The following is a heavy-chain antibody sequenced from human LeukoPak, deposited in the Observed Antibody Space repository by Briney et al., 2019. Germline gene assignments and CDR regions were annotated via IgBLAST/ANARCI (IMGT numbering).Heavy chain of an antibody. D-gene: IGHD3-22*01. CDR1: GYTFTGYY. J-gene: IGHJ4*02. CDR2: INPNSGGT. Sequence: ASVKVSCKASGYTFTGYYMHWVRQAPGQGLEWMGWINPNSGGTNYAQKFQGEVTMTRDTSISTAYMELSRLRSDDTAVYYCARESRYYYDSSGDYWGQGTLVTVSS. V-gene: IGHV1-2*02. CDR3: ARESRYYYDSSGDY.